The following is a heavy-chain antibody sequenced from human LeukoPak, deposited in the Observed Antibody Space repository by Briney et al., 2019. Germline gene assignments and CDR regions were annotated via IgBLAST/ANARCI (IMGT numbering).Heavy chain of an antibody. CDR3: ARDGDSSGFDY. Sequence: PGGSLRLSCAASGFTLSSYAMHWVRQAPGKGLEWVAVISYDGSNKYYADSVKGRFTISRDNSKNTLYLQMNSLRAEDTAVYYCARDGDSSGFDYWGQGTLVTVSS. CDR1: GFTLSSYA. V-gene: IGHV3-30*04. J-gene: IGHJ4*02. D-gene: IGHD6-25*01. CDR2: ISYDGSNK.